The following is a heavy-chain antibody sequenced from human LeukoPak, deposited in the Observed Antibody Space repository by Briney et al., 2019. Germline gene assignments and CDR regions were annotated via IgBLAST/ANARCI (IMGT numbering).Heavy chain of an antibody. J-gene: IGHJ4*01. D-gene: IGHD3-10*01. CDR1: GFTFNTYW. CDR3: AGVLGVRDLAYFDY. CDR2: IRSDGSST. Sequence: GGSLRLSCAASGFTFNTYWMHWVRQAPRKGLVWVSRIRSDGSSTSYADSVRGRFTISRDNAKNTLYLQMNSLRAEDTAVYYCAGVLGVRDLAYFDYWGHGTLVTVSS. V-gene: IGHV3-74*01.